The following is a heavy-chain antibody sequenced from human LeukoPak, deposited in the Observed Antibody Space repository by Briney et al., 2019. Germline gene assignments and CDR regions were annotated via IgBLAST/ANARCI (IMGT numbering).Heavy chain of an antibody. CDR2: FSYSGST. CDR3: ATTGTPYYYGMDV. Sequence: SETLSLTCAVYGGSFSGYYWGWIRQPPGKGLEWIGSFSYSGSTYYNPSLKSRVTISVDTSKNHFSLKLSSVTAADTAVYYCATTGTPYYYGMDVWGQGTTVTVSS. J-gene: IGHJ6*02. V-gene: IGHV4-39*02. D-gene: IGHD1-1*01. CDR1: GGSFSGYY.